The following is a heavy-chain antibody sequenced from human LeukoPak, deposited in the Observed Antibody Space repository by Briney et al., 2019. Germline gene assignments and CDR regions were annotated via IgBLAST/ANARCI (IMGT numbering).Heavy chain of an antibody. CDR1: GGSFSGYY. D-gene: IGHD2-2*01. CDR3: ATLPLGCSSTSCYLYGMDV. Sequence: PSETLSLTCAVYGGSFSGYYWSWIRQPPGKGLEWIGEINHSGSTNYNPSLKSRVTISVDTSKNQFSLKLSSVTAADTAVYYCATLPLGCSSTSCYLYGMDVWGQGTTVTVSS. J-gene: IGHJ6*02. CDR2: INHSGST. V-gene: IGHV4-34*01.